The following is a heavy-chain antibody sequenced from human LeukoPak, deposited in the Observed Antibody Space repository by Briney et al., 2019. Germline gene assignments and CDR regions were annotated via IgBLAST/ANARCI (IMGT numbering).Heavy chain of an antibody. Sequence: GGSLRLSCTASGFTFSFYTMNWVRQAPGKGLEWVSSISSDSTYIYYADSLKGRFTISRDNAKNSLYLQMNSLRAEDTAVYYCAKHVGQQLVEIDYWGQGTLVTVSS. J-gene: IGHJ4*02. CDR2: ISSDSTYI. V-gene: IGHV3-21*04. CDR1: GFTFSFYT. CDR3: AKHVGQQLVEIDY. D-gene: IGHD6-13*01.